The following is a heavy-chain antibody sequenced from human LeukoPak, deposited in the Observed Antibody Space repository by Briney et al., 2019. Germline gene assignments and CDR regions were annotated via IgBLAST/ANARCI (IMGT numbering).Heavy chain of an antibody. V-gene: IGHV4-59*01. Sequence: SETLSLTCTVSGGSISSYYWSWIRQPPGKGLEWIGYIYYSGSTNYNPSLKSRVTISVGTSKNQFSLKLSSVTAADTAVYYCARVDLFYYGSGSYDRWYFDLWGRGTLVTVSS. D-gene: IGHD3-10*01. CDR1: GGSISSYY. CDR3: ARVDLFYYGSGSYDRWYFDL. CDR2: IYYSGST. J-gene: IGHJ2*01.